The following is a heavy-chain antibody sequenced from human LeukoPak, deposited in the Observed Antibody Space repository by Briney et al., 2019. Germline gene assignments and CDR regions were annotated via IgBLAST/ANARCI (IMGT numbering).Heavy chain of an antibody. J-gene: IGHJ4*02. CDR3: TRMTTGHDY. D-gene: IGHD4-17*01. Sequence: SETLSLTCAVSGVSFNDYYCSWVRQTPGKGLEWIGEINHSGYTNDSPSLKSRVTISIDTSRKQFSLNLRSVTVADTGIYYCTRMTTGHDYWGQGTLVTVSS. CDR1: GVSFNDYY. V-gene: IGHV4-34*01. CDR2: INHSGYT.